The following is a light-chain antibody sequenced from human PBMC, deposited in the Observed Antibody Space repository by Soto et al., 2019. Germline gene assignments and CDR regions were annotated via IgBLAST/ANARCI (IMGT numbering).Light chain of an antibody. CDR1: QSVTTR. V-gene: IGKV3-20*01. CDR3: QQYGGSPIT. J-gene: IGKJ5*01. Sequence: IVLTQSPGTLSLSPGERVTLSCRANQSVTTRLAWYQHKPGQAPTLLMSGASNRASGVPVRFSGSGSGTDFTLTITRLEPEDFALYYCQQYGGSPITFGLGTRLEIK. CDR2: GAS.